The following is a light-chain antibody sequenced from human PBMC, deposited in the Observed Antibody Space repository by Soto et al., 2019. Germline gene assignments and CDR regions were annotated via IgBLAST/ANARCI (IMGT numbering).Light chain of an antibody. CDR3: KQYYSDPFT. CDR2: AAS. CDR1: QGISSY. Sequence: AIRMTQSPSSFSASTGDRVTITCRASQGISSYLAWYQQKPGKAPKLLIYAASTLQSGVPSRFSGSGSGTDFTLTISCLQSEDFATYYCKQYYSDPFTFVPGTKVDIK. V-gene: IGKV1-8*01. J-gene: IGKJ3*01.